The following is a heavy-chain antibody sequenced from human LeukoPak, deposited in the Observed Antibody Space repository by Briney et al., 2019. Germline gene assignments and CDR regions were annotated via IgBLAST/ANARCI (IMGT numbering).Heavy chain of an antibody. CDR3: VRGNYDSRGYSNAFDI. CDR1: GGSISSYH. CDR2: ISYSGST. D-gene: IGHD3-22*01. J-gene: IGHJ3*02. V-gene: IGHV4-59*01. Sequence: AETLSLTCTVSGGSISSYHWSWIRQPPGKRLEWIGFISYSGSTNSNPSLKSRVAISIDTSENQSSLKLSSVTAADTAVYYCVRGNYDSRGYSNAFDIWGQGAMVTVSS.